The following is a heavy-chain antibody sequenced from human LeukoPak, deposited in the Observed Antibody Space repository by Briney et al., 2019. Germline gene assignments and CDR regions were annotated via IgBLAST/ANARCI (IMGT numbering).Heavy chain of an antibody. CDR2: MNPNSGNT. CDR1: GYTFTSYD. Sequence: GASVKVSCKASGYTFTSYDISWVRQATGQGLEWMGWMNPNSGNTGYAQKFQGRVTMTRNTSISTAYMELSSLRSEDTAVYYCARLGYYYYGMDVWGQGTTVTVSS. V-gene: IGHV1-8*01. J-gene: IGHJ6*02. CDR3: ARLGYYYYGMDV.